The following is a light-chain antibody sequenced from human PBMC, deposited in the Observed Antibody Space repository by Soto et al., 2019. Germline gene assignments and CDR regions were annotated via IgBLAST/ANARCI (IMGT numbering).Light chain of an antibody. CDR3: QQCDHLPPT. CDR2: DAS. J-gene: IGKJ5*01. Sequence: DLQMTQSPSSLSASVGDRVTITCQASQDINNSLNWYQQKPGKAPKLLIYDASNLETGVPSRFSGSGSGTDFTFTISSLQPEDFATYYCQQCDHLPPTFGQGTRLEIK. V-gene: IGKV1-33*01. CDR1: QDINNS.